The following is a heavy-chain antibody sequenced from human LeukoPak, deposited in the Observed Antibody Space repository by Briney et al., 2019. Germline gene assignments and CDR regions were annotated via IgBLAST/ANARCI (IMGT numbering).Heavy chain of an antibody. CDR3: ARDTPLYIAAAPYYFDY. CDR1: GFTFRSYS. D-gene: IGHD6-13*01. Sequence: PGGSLRLSCAASGFTFRSYSMNWVRQAPGKGLEWVSAIDPSSTYIYYADSVKGRFTISRDNAKNSLYLQMNSLRAEDTAVYYCARDTPLYIAAAPYYFDYWGQGTLVTVSS. V-gene: IGHV3-21*01. J-gene: IGHJ4*02. CDR2: IDPSSTYI.